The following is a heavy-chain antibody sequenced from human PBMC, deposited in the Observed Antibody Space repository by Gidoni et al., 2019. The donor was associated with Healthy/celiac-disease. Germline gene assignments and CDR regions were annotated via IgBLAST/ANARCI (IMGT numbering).Heavy chain of an antibody. CDR3: ARVDTAMERGY. D-gene: IGHD5-18*01. V-gene: IGHV3-30-3*01. J-gene: IGHJ4*02. Sequence: QVQLVESGGGVVQPGRSLRLSCAASGFTFSSYAMHWVRQAPGKGLEWVAVISYDGSNKYYADSVKGRFTISRDNSKNTLYLQMNSLRAEDTAVYYCARVDTAMERGYWGQGTLVTVSS. CDR2: ISYDGSNK. CDR1: GFTFSSYA.